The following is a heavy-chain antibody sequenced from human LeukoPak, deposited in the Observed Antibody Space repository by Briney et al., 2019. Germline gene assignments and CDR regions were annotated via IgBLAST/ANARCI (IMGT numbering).Heavy chain of an antibody. Sequence: SSETLSLTCAVYGGSFSGYYWSWIRQPPGKGLEWIGEINHSGSTNYNPSLKSRVTISVDTSKNQFSLKLSSVTAADTAVYYCARGVYYDFWSGYSPAFDYWGQGTLVTVSS. CDR3: ARGVYYDFWSGYSPAFDY. V-gene: IGHV4-34*01. CDR2: INHSGST. CDR1: GGSFSGYY. D-gene: IGHD3-3*01. J-gene: IGHJ4*02.